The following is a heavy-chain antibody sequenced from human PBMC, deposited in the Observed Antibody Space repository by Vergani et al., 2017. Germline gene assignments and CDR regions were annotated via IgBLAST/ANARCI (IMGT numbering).Heavy chain of an antibody. CDR2: ISGSGGRT. D-gene: IGHD3-10*01. CDR3: AKGQGGPFRPITIVRGTDDAFDI. J-gene: IGHJ3*02. Sequence: EVQLLESGGGLVQPGGSLRLSCAASGFTFSSYWMSWVRQAPGKGLEWVSAISGSGGRTYYADSVKGRFTISRDNSKNTLYLQMNSLRAEDTAVYYCAKGQGGPFRPITIVRGTDDAFDIWGQGTMVTVSS. V-gene: IGHV3-23*01. CDR1: GFTFSSYW.